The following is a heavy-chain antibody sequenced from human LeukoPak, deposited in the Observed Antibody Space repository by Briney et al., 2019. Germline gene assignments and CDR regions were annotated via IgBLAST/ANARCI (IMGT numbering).Heavy chain of an antibody. CDR2: ITWDGNIA. CDR1: GFTSDNYA. J-gene: IGHJ4*02. Sequence: GGSLRLSCAASGFTSDNYAMHWVRQAPGKGLEWVSHITWDGNIAYYADSVKGRFTISRDNSKNSMFLQMDRLRPDDTALYYCAKAAEGVVVPAAGFDSWGQGTLVTVSS. CDR3: AKAAEGVVVPAAGFDS. V-gene: IGHV3-43D*04. D-gene: IGHD2-2*01.